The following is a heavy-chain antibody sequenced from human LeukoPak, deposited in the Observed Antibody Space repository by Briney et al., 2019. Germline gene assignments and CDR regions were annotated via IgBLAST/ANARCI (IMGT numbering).Heavy chain of an antibody. V-gene: IGHV1-69*13. Sequence: ASVKVSCKASGDTFSSYAISWVRQAPGQGLEWMGWIIPFFGTANYAQKFQGRVTITADESTSTAYMELSRLRSEDTAVYYCSTVGDNWNLIRFAFDIWGQGTMVTVSS. CDR2: IIPFFGTA. D-gene: IGHD1-1*01. CDR1: GDTFSSYA. J-gene: IGHJ3*02. CDR3: STVGDNWNLIRFAFDI.